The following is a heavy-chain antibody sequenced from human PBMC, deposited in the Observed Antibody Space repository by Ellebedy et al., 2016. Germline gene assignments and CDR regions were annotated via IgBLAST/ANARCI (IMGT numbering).Heavy chain of an antibody. V-gene: IGHV4-59*08. CDR2: IYYSGST. CDR1: GFTLSRYW. D-gene: IGHD3-16*01. Sequence: ESLKISCAASGFTLSRYWMSWIRQPPGKGLEWIGYIYYSGSTNYNPSLKSRVTISVDTSKNQFSLKLSSVTAADTAVYYCARGYVLDYWGQGTLVTVSS. J-gene: IGHJ4*02. CDR3: ARGYVLDY.